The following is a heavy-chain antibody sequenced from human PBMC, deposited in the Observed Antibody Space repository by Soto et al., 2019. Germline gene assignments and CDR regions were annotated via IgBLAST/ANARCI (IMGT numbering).Heavy chain of an antibody. CDR3: ARLLDSSGYPNWFDP. V-gene: IGHV4-59*01. D-gene: IGHD3-22*01. Sequence: SETRCVTCTGSGGSISTDYWSLCRLPPGKGLEWIGYIYYSGSTNYNPSLKSRVTISVDTSKNQFSLKLSSVTAADTAVYYCARLLDSSGYPNWFDPWGQGTLVTVS. CDR1: GGSISTDY. J-gene: IGHJ5*02. CDR2: IYYSGST.